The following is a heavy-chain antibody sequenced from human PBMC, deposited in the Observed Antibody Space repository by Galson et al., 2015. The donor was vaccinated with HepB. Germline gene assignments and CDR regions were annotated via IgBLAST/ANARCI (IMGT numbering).Heavy chain of an antibody. CDR1: GFIFSSYG. J-gene: IGHJ6*03. CDR3: ARDRRIAATDTYYYMDV. Sequence: SLRLSCAASGFIFSSYGIHWVRQAPGKGLEWVSVTSYDGNYKYYTDSVKGRFTLSRDNSKNTLYLQMDSLRPEDTAVYYCARDRRIAATDTYYYMDVWGKGTTVTVSS. D-gene: IGHD6-13*01. V-gene: IGHV3-30*03. CDR2: TSYDGNYK.